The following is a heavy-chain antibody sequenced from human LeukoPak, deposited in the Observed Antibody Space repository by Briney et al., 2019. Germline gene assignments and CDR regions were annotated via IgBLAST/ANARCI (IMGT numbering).Heavy chain of an antibody. CDR1: GYTFTGYY. CDR3: ARGYCSSTSCYADWFDP. V-gene: IGHV1-2*02. CDR2: INPNSGGT. Sequence: ASVKVSCKASGYTFTGYYMHWVRQAPGQGLEWMGWINPNSGGTNYAQKFQGRVTMTRDTSISTAYMELSRLRSDDTAVYYCARGYCSSTSCYADWFDPWGQGTLLSVSS. J-gene: IGHJ5*02. D-gene: IGHD2-2*01.